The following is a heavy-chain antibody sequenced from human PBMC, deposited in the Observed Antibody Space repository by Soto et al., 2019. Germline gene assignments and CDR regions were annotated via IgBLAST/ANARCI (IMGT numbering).Heavy chain of an antibody. Sequence: QVQLQESGPGLVKPSQTLSLTCTVSGGSISSGGYYWSWIRQHPGKGLEWIGYIYYSGSTYYNPSLKSRVTISVDTSKNQFSLQLSSVAAADTAVYYCARDVSGTVTTTYYYYGMDVWGQATTVTVSS. CDR3: ARDVSGTVTTTYYYYGMDV. D-gene: IGHD4-17*01. V-gene: IGHV4-31*03. CDR1: GGSISSGGYY. CDR2: IYYSGST. J-gene: IGHJ6*02.